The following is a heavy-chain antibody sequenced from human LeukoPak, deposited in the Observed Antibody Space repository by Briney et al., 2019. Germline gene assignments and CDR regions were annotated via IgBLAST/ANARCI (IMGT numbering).Heavy chain of an antibody. CDR3: ARGYGDRLDCFDP. D-gene: IGHD4-17*01. V-gene: IGHV3-33*01. CDR2: IWYGGSNK. Sequence: PGGSLRLSCAASGFTFSSYGMHWVRQAPGKGLEWVAVIWYGGSNKYYADSVKDRFTISRDNSKNTLYLQMNSLRAEDTAVYYCARGYGDRLDCFDPWGQGTLVTVSS. CDR1: GFTFSSYG. J-gene: IGHJ5*02.